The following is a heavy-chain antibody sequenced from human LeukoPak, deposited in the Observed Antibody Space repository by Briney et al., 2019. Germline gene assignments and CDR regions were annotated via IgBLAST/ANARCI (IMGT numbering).Heavy chain of an antibody. V-gene: IGHV3-23*01. J-gene: IGHJ4*02. CDR2: IIGSGGST. D-gene: IGHD3-10*01. Sequence: GGSLRPSCAASGFTCSYYGMSWVRQAPGKGLEWVSAIIGSGGSTYYADSVKGRFTISRDNSKNTLYRQMNSPRAEDTALYFCAKKTKGPYGSGSFNTDSWGQGTLVAVSS. CDR3: AKKTKGPYGSGSFNTDS. CDR1: GFTCSYYG.